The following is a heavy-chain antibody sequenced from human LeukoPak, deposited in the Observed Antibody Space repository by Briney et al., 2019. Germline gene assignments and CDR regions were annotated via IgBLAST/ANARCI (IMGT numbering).Heavy chain of an antibody. J-gene: IGHJ6*03. CDR3: ARGPITIFGVVTWHYMDV. CDR1: GYTFADYY. D-gene: IGHD3-3*01. CDR2: INPNSGGT. V-gene: IGHV1-2*02. Sequence: GASVKVSCKASGYTFADYYLHWVRQAPGQGLEWMGWINPNSGGTNYAQKFQGRVTMTRDMSTSTVYMELSSLRSEDTAVYYCARGPITIFGVVTWHYMDVWGKGTTVTVSS.